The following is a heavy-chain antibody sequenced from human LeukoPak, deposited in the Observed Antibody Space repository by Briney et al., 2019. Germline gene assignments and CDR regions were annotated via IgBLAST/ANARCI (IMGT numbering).Heavy chain of an antibody. V-gene: IGHV1-46*03. D-gene: IGHD2-8*01. Sequence: ASVKVSGKASGGTFSSYAISWVRQAPGQGLEWMGIINPSGGSTSYAQKFQGRVTMTRDTSTSTVYMELSSLRSEDTAVYYCARGPGGGIVLMVYFDYWGQGTLVTVSS. CDR3: ARGPGGGIVLMVYFDY. J-gene: IGHJ4*02. CDR1: GGTFSSYA. CDR2: INPSGGST.